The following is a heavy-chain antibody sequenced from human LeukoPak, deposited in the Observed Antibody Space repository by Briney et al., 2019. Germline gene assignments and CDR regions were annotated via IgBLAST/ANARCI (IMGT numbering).Heavy chain of an antibody. CDR3: TTFGTSWGRYYYGMDV. CDR1: GFTSSSAW. V-gene: IGHV3-15*01. CDR2: IKSKTDGGTT. D-gene: IGHD2-2*01. Sequence: GGSLRPSCAASGFTSSSAWMSWVRQAPGKGLEWVGRIKSKTDGGTTDYAAPVKGRFTISRDDSKNTLYLQMNSLKTEDTAVYYCTTFGTSWGRYYYGMDVWGKGTTVTVSS. J-gene: IGHJ6*04.